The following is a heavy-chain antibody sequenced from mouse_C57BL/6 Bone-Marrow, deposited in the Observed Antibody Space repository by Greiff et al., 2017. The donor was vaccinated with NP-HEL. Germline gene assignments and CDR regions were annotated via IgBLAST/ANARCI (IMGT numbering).Heavy chain of an antibody. V-gene: IGHV1-78*01. CDR2: IYPRDGST. D-gene: IGHD2-4*01. CDR3: ARRESHYYDYSYYFDY. J-gene: IGHJ2*01. CDR1: GYTFTDHT. Sequence: QVQLQQSDAELVKPGASVKISCKVSGYTFTDHTIHWMKQRPEQGLEWIGYIYPRDGSTKYNEKFKGKATLTADKSSSTSYMQLNSLTSEDSAVYFCARRESHYYDYSYYFDYWGQGTTLTVSS.